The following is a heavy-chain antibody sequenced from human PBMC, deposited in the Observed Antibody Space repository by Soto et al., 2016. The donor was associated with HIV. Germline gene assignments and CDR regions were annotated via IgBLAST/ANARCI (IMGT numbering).Heavy chain of an antibody. V-gene: IGHV1-2*02. J-gene: IGHJ5*02. D-gene: IGHD5-12*01. CDR3: AREWSGYSEHLDP. Sequence: QVQLVQPGAEVKKPGASVKVSCKASGYTFTGYYMHWVRQAPGQGLEWMGWINPNSGDTKFAQRFQGRVTMTRDTSISTVYMELSRPRSDDTAVYYCAREWSGYSEHLDPWGQGTLVTVSS. CDR1: GYTFTGYY. CDR2: INPNSGDT.